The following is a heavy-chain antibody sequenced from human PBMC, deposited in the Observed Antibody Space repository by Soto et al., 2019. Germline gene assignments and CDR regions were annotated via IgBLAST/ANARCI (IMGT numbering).Heavy chain of an antibody. CDR1: GFTFNGYA. V-gene: IGHV3-23*01. Sequence: LSLSGAASGFTFNGYAISWVRQAAGKGLEWVSTTSGSGDSTYYADSVQGRFTISRDNSKNTLYLQMNSLRAEDTALYYCAKDRFWGYGSGSFFDSWGQGPLLTVSS. D-gene: IGHD3-10*01. CDR2: TSGSGDST. CDR3: AKDRFWGYGSGSFFDS. J-gene: IGHJ4*02.